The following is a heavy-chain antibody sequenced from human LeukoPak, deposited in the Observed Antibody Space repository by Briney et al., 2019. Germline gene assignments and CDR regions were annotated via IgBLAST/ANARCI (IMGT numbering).Heavy chain of an antibody. J-gene: IGHJ4*02. D-gene: IGHD1-7*01. CDR3: DRDNVNYYAPDY. V-gene: IGHV3-49*04. CDR1: GFNFGGYA. CDR2: IRSKALYGTR. Sequence: PGRSLRLSCTGSGFNFGGYAINWVRQAPGQGLEWVGFIRSKALYGTREYAASVEGRFTISRDDSKGIAYLQMNALKIEDTAVYYCDRDNVNYYAPDYWGQGTLVTVSS.